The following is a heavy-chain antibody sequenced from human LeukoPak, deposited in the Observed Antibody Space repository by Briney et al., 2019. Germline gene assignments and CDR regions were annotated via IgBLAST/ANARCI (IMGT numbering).Heavy chain of an antibody. J-gene: IGHJ4*02. CDR3: ARQTFGVLYLDS. Sequence: SETLSLTCVVSGGSISRGSYYWNWIRQPAGKGLEWMGRIYNSGSTNYNPSLKSRVTISADMSRNQLSLQLTSVTAADTAVYYCARQTFGVLYLDSWGQGTLVIVSS. CDR1: GGSISRGSYY. V-gene: IGHV4-61*02. D-gene: IGHD3-10*01. CDR2: IYNSGST.